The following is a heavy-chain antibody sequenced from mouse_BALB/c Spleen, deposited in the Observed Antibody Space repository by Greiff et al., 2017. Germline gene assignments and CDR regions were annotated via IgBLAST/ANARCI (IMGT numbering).Heavy chain of an antibody. CDR1: GFTFSSYG. V-gene: IGHV5-6*01. Sequence: EVHLVESGGDLVKPGGSLKLSCAASGFTFSSYGMSWVRQTPDKRLEWVATISSGGSYTYYPDSVKGRFTISRDNAKNTLYLQMSSLKSEDTAMYYCARDGNYVRAMDYWGQGTSVTVSS. J-gene: IGHJ4*01. D-gene: IGHD2-1*01. CDR2: ISSGGSYT. CDR3: ARDGNYVRAMDY.